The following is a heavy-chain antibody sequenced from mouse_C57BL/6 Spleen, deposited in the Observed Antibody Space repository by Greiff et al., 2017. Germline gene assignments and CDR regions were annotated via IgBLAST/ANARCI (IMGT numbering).Heavy chain of an antibody. D-gene: IGHD1-1*01. CDR2: INPSNGGT. V-gene: IGHV1-53*01. J-gene: IGHJ1*03. CDR1: GYTFTSYW. CDR3: ARGRVTTGYFDV. Sequence: VQLQQSGTELVKPGASVKLSCKASGYTFTSYWMHWVKQRPGQGLEWIGNINPSNGGTNYNEKFKSKATLTVDKSYSTAYMQLSSLTSEDSAVYYCARGRVTTGYFDVWGTGTTVTVSS.